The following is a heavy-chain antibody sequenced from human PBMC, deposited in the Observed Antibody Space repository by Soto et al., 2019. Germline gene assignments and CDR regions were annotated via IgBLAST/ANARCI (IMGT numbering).Heavy chain of an antibody. D-gene: IGHD6-13*01. CDR2: IDPSDSYT. CDR3: ARHASIAAAGPYYYYYYMDV. V-gene: IGHV5-10-1*01. Sequence: GESLKISCKGSGYSFTSYWISWVRQMPGKGLEWMGRIDPSDSYTNYSPSFQGHVTISADKSISTAYLQWSSLKASDTAMYYCARHASIAAAGPYYYYYYMDVWGKGTTVTVSS. CDR1: GYSFTSYW. J-gene: IGHJ6*03.